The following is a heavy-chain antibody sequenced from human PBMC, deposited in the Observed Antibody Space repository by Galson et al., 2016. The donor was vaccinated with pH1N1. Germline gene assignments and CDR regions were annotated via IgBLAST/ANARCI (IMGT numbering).Heavy chain of an antibody. J-gene: IGHJ4*02. CDR2: ISTSKGNT. D-gene: IGHD1-1*01. CDR1: GYTFTTFG. V-gene: IGHV1-18*01. Sequence: SVKVSCKASGYTFTTFGISWVRQAPGKGLEWLGWISTSKGNTKNAQRLLDRVTMTRDTSTSTVFMELTSLRSDDTAIYYCARVQNWNLDYWGQGTLVTVSS. CDR3: ARVQNWNLDY.